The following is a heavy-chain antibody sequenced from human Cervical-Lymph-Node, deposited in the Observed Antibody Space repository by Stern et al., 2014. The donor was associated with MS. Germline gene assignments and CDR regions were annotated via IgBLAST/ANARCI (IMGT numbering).Heavy chain of an antibody. V-gene: IGHV1-24*01. D-gene: IGHD3-10*01. CDR2: FDPEDGET. CDR3: ATDRGVK. J-gene: IGHJ4*02. Sequence: VQLGQSGAEGKKPGASVTVSCNVSGNPLSELAIHWLRQLTTAGLEWLGQFDPEDGETVYAQRLQGRLTMTEDTNTGTAYMTLTALTSDDTAVYYCATDRGVKWGPGTLVAVSS. CDR1: GNPLSELA.